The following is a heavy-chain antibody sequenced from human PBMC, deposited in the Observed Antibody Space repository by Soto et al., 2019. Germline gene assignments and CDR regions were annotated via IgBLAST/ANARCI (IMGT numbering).Heavy chain of an antibody. Sequence: GQSLKISSKGSGYSFTGFWGGWVRQMNGKGLEWMGIIYPGGSDTRYSPSFQGQVTISADKSISTAYLQWSSLKASDTAMYYCARPREAGKNYYGVDVWGQGTTVTVSS. V-gene: IGHV5-51*01. CDR2: IYPGGSDT. D-gene: IGHD6-19*01. CDR3: ARPREAGKNYYGVDV. J-gene: IGHJ6*02. CDR1: GYSFTGFW.